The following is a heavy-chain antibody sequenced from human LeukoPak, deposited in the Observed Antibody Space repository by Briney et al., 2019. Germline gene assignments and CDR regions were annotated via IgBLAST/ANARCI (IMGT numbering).Heavy chain of an antibody. CDR3: ATETPVAGTPFDY. CDR2: IYSGGST. D-gene: IGHD6-19*01. CDR1: GFTVSSNY. J-gene: IGHJ4*02. Sequence: GGSLRLSCAASGFTVSSNYMSWVRQAPGKGLEWVSVIYSGGSTYYADSVKGRFTISRDNSKNTLYLQMNSLRAEDTAVYYCATETPVAGTPFDYWGQGTLVTVSS. V-gene: IGHV3-53*01.